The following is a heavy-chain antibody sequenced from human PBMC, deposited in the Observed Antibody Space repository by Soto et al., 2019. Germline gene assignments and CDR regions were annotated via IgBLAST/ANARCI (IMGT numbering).Heavy chain of an antibody. D-gene: IGHD2-2*01. Sequence: GGSLRLSCAASGFTFSSYGMSWVRQAPGKRLEWVSAISHSGGNTYYADSVKGRFTISRDNSKNTLYLQMNSLRAEDTAVYYCATFIFCSSTTCYGREGGYWGQGTLVTVSS. J-gene: IGHJ4*02. CDR2: ISHSGGNT. V-gene: IGHV3-23*01. CDR1: GFTFSSYG. CDR3: ATFIFCSSTTCYGREGGY.